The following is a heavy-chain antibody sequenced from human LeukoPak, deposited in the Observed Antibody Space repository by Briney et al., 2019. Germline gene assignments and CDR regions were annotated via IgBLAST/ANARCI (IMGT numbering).Heavy chain of an antibody. CDR1: GFTFSSYA. Sequence: PGGSLRLSCAASGFTFSSYAMSWVPHAPGKGLEWVSAISGSGGSTYYADSVKGRFTISRDNSKNTLYLQMNTLRAEDTAFYYCVKDLVSAVIPFYFDYWGQGTLVTVSS. CDR3: VKDLVSAVIPFYFDY. J-gene: IGHJ4*02. CDR2: ISGSGGST. V-gene: IGHV3-23*01. D-gene: IGHD2-21*01.